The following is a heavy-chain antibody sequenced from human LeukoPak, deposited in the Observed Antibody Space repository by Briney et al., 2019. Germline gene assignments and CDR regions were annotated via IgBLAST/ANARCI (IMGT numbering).Heavy chain of an antibody. CDR1: GFTFSHFW. CDR2: VKSKTDGGTT. J-gene: IGHJ4*02. Sequence: GGSLRLSCAASGFTFSHFWMSWVRQAPGKGLEWVGRVKSKTDGGTTDYAAPVKGRFTISRDDSKNTLYLQMNSLKTEDTAVYYCSTTYYYDSSEGYWGQGTLVTVSS. CDR3: STTYYYDSSEGY. V-gene: IGHV3-15*01. D-gene: IGHD3-22*01.